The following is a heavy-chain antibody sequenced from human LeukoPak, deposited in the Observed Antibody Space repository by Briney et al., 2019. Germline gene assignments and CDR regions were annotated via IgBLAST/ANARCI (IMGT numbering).Heavy chain of an antibody. CDR1: GFTFSSYS. V-gene: IGHV3-21*01. Sequence: GGSLRLSRAASGFTFSSYSMNWVRQAPGKGLEWVSSISSGSSYIYYADSVKGRFTISRDNAKNSLYLQMNSLRAEDTAVYYCARGVMPQLPDWFDPWGQGTLVTVSS. D-gene: IGHD2-2*01. CDR2: ISSGSSYI. J-gene: IGHJ5*02. CDR3: ARGVMPQLPDWFDP.